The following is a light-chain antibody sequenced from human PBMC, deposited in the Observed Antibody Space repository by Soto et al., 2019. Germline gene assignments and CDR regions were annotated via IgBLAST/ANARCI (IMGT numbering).Light chain of an antibody. V-gene: IGKV3-15*01. J-gene: IGKJ1*01. CDR1: QSVSSN. CDR3: QQYNNWPPT. CDR2: GAS. Sequence: EMVYAQSSATLSASPAERTPLSCRASQSVSSNLAWYQQKPGQAPRLLIYGASTRATGIPARFSGSGSGTEFTLTISSLQSEDFAVYYCQQYNNWPPTFGQGTKVDIK.